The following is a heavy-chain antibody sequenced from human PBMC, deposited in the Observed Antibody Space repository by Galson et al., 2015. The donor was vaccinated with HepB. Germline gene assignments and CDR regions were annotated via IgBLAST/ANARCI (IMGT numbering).Heavy chain of an antibody. Sequence: SVKVSCKASGGTFSSYTISWVRQAPGQGLEWMGRIIPILGIANYAQKFQGRVTITADKSTSTAYMELSSLRSEDTAVYYCARHAYCSSTSCPRAYWFDPWGQGTLVTVSS. CDR1: GGTFSSYT. CDR3: ARHAYCSSTSCPRAYWFDP. CDR2: IIPILGIA. J-gene: IGHJ5*02. V-gene: IGHV1-69*02. D-gene: IGHD2-2*01.